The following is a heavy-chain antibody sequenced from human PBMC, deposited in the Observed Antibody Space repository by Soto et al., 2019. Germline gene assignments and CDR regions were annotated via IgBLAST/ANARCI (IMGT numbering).Heavy chain of an antibody. D-gene: IGHD3-9*01. Sequence: GGSLRLSSAAPGFTFSSYGMHWVRQAPGKGLEWVAVIWYDGSNKYYADAVQGRFTISRDNSKNTLYLQMNSLRAEDTAVYYCARATTYYDILTGPPYYYYYGMDVWGQGTTVTVSS. CDR1: GFTFSSYG. V-gene: IGHV3-33*01. CDR2: IWYDGSNK. J-gene: IGHJ6*02. CDR3: ARATTYYDILTGPPYYYYYGMDV.